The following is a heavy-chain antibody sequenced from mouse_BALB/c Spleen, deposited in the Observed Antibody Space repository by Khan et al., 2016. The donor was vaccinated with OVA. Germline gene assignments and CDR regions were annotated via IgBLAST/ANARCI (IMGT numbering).Heavy chain of an antibody. Sequence: EVELVESGGGLVKPGGSLKLSCAASGFTLSTYAMSWVRQTPEKRLEWVATISSDGDYTYYPDNVTGRFTISRDNAKNILYLQMSSLRSEDTAMYYCARSAYGNFAYWGQGTLVTVSA. CDR1: GFTLSTYA. V-gene: IGHV5-9-3*01. D-gene: IGHD2-1*01. CDR3: ARSAYGNFAY. J-gene: IGHJ3*01. CDR2: ISSDGDYT.